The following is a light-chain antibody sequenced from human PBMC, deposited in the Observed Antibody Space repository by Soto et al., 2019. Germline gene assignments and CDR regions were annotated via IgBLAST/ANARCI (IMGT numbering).Light chain of an antibody. V-gene: IGKV2-30*01. CDR3: MQGTHWPLT. CDR2: EVS. Sequence: EVVMTQSPLSLPVTLGQPASIFCRSSQSLLYSDGKTSLTWFHQRPGQAPRRLIYEVSNRDSGVPDRFSGSGTGTDFTLKISRVKAEDVGFYYCMQGTHWPLTFGGGTKVEIK. CDR1: QSLLYSDGKTS. J-gene: IGKJ4*01.